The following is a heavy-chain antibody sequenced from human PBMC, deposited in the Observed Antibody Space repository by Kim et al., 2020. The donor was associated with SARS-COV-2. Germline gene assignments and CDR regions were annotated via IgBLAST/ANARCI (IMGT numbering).Heavy chain of an antibody. CDR2: INHSGST. V-gene: IGHV4-34*01. J-gene: IGHJ6*02. D-gene: IGHD2-2*02. CDR3: TRGRAGVVPSPILGIGPHYDYYTMDV. Sequence: SETLSLTCAVYGGSFSGYHWSWIRQPPGKGLEWIGEINHSGSTNYNPSLKSRVTISVDTSKNQFSLKLTSVTAADTAVYFCTRGRAGVVPSPILGIGPHYDYYTMDVWGQWTTVTVSS. CDR1: GGSFSGYH.